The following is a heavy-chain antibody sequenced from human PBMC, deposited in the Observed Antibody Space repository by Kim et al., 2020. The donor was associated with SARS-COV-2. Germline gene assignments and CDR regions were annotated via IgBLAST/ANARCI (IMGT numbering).Heavy chain of an antibody. CDR2: IYYSGST. Sequence: SETLSLTCTVSGGSISSSSYYWGWIRQPPGKGLEWIGSIYYSGSTYYNPSLKSRVTISVDTSKNQFSLKLSSVTAADTAVYYCASQVWFGELLPPGWFDPWGQGTLVTVSS. CDR3: ASQVWFGELLPPGWFDP. D-gene: IGHD3-10*01. V-gene: IGHV4-39*01. CDR1: GGSISSSSYY. J-gene: IGHJ5*02.